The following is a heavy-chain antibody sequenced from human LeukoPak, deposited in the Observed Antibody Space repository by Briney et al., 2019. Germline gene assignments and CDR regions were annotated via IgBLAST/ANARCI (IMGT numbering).Heavy chain of an antibody. CDR3: AKGAGGFSYYIWFDP. J-gene: IGHJ5*02. CDR2: IYYSGTT. D-gene: IGHD5-18*01. V-gene: IGHV4-39*07. Sequence: GSLRLSCAASGFTFSSYEMNWIRQPPGKGLEWIGSIYYSGTTHYSPSLETRVTISVDTSKNQFSLKLASVTAADTAIYYCAKGAGGFSYYIWFDPWGQGTLVTVSS. CDR1: GFTFSSYE.